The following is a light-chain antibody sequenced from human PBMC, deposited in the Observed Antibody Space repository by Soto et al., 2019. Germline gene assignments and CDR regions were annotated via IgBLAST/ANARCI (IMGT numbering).Light chain of an antibody. J-gene: IGKJ2*01. Sequence: DIEMTQSPSTLSASVGDSVTISCRASQSISGWLAWYQQKAGKAPNLLIHDASTLESGVPSRFSGSGSGTEFTLTISSLQPDDVATYYCQQYNNYPYTFGQGTKLEIK. V-gene: IGKV1-5*01. CDR2: DAS. CDR1: QSISGW. CDR3: QQYNNYPYT.